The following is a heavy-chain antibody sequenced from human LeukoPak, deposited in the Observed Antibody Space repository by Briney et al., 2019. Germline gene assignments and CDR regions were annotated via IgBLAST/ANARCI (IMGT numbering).Heavy chain of an antibody. CDR2: FDPEDGET. D-gene: IGHD1-1*01. J-gene: IGHJ3*02. CDR1: GYTLTELS. V-gene: IGHV1-24*01. Sequence: GASVKVSCKVSGYTLTELSMHWVRQAPGKGLEWMGGFDPEDGETIYAQKFQGRVTMTEDTSTDTAYMELSRLRSDDTAVYSCARKVEFLDALDIWGQGTMVTVSS. CDR3: ARKVEFLDALDI.